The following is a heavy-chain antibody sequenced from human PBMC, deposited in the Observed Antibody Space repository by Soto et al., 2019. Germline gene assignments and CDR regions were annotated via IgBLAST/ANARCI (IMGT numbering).Heavy chain of an antibody. CDR3: ARCRGTSLYYYSYGMDV. CDR1: GFTVSSNY. Sequence: GGSLRLSCAASGFTVSSNYMSWVRQAPGKGLEWVSVIYSGGSTYYADSVKGRFTISRDNSKNTLYLQMNSLRAEDTAVYYCARCRGTSLYYYSYGMDVWGQVPTLT. CDR2: IYSGGST. D-gene: IGHD3-16*01. J-gene: IGHJ6*02. V-gene: IGHV3-53*01.